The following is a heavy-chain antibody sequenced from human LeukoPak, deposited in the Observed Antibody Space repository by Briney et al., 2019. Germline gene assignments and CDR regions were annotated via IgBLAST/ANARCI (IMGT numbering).Heavy chain of an antibody. V-gene: IGHV1-46*01. J-gene: IGHJ3*02. CDR2: INPSDGST. CDR3: AREALTAMVRGVPVWGAAFDI. Sequence: ASVKVSCKTSGYTFSSYYLHWVRQAPGQGLEWLGIINPSDGSTNYAQKFQGRVTMTRDTSTNTVYMELSSLRSEDTAVYYCAREALTAMVRGVPVWGAAFDIWGQGTMVTVSS. CDR1: GYTFSSYY. D-gene: IGHD3-10*01.